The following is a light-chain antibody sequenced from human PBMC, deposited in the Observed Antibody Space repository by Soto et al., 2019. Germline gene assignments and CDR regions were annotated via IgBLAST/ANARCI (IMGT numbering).Light chain of an antibody. CDR3: SSYANIRVF. Sequence: QSALTQPASVSGSPGQSITISCTGTNSYIGSYNYVSWYQQHPGKAPKLLIYEVSNPPSGISNRFSGSKSGNTASLTISGLQAEDAADYYCSSYANIRVFFGGGTKLTVL. V-gene: IGLV2-14*01. CDR2: EVS. J-gene: IGLJ2*01. CDR1: NSYIGSYNY.